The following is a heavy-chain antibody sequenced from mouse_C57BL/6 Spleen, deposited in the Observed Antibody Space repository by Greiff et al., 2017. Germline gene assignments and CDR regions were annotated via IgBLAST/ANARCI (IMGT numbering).Heavy chain of an antibody. D-gene: IGHD1-1*01. CDR2: IYPGDGDT. CDR3: ARVGTTVPFAY. Sequence: QVQLQQSGPELVKPGASVKISCKASGYAFSSYWMNWVKQRPGKGLEWIGRIYPGDGDTNYNGKFKGKATLTADKSSSTAYMQLSSLKSEDSAVYFCARVGTTVPFAYWGQGTLVTVSA. V-gene: IGHV1-82*01. CDR1: GYAFSSYW. J-gene: IGHJ3*01.